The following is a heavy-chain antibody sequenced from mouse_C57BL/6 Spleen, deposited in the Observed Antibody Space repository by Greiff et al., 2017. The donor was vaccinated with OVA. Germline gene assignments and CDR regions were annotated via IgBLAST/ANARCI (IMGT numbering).Heavy chain of an antibody. V-gene: IGHV1-15*01. J-gene: IGHJ3*01. CDR3: AKSWDWFAY. Sequence: QVQLQQSGAELARPGASVTLSCKASGYTFTGYEMHWVKQTPVHGLEWIGAIDPGTGGTSYNQKFKGKAILTADKSSSTAYMQLRSLTSEDSAVYYCAKSWDWFAYWGQGTLVTVSA. CDR2: IDPGTGGT. CDR1: GYTFTGYE. D-gene: IGHD4-1*01.